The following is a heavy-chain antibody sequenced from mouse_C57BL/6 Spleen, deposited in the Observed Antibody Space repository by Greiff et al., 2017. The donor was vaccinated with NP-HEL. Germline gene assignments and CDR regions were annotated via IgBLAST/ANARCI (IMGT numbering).Heavy chain of an antibody. CDR2: IWRGGST. CDR1: GFSLTSYG. Sequence: QVQLQQSGPGLVQPSQSLSITCTVSGFSLTSYGVHWVRQSPGKGLEWLGVIWRGGSTDYNAAFMSRLSITKDNSKSQVFFKMNSLQADDTAIYYCAKKGDSKGDYYAMDYWGQGTSVTVSS. V-gene: IGHV2-5*01. J-gene: IGHJ4*01. CDR3: AKKGDSKGDYYAMDY. D-gene: IGHD2-5*01.